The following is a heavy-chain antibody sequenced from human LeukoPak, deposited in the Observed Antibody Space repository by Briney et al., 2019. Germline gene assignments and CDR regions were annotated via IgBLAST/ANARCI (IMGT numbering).Heavy chain of an antibody. D-gene: IGHD4-17*01. J-gene: IGHJ4*02. CDR2: ISGSGGGT. CDR1: GFAFSSHG. Sequence: GGSLRLSCAASGFAFSSHGMSWVRQAPGKGLEWVSGISGSGGGTFYADSVRGRFTISRDNSKNTVYLQMNSLRAEDTAVYYCAKSATTVTSNFGYWGQGTLVTVSS. V-gene: IGHV3-23*01. CDR3: AKSATTVTSNFGY.